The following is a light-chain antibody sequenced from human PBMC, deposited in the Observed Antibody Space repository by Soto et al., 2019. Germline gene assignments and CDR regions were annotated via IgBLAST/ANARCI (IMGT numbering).Light chain of an antibody. CDR1: SSDIGGYNY. CDR2: EVN. Sequence: QSALTQPASVSGSPGQSITISCTGTSSDIGGYNYVSWYQQHPGKAPKLMIYEVNNRPSGVSNRFSGSKSGNPASLTISGLQAEDEADYYCSSYTSSSTLWVFGGGTKLTVL. CDR3: SSYTSSSTLWV. J-gene: IGLJ3*02. V-gene: IGLV2-14*01.